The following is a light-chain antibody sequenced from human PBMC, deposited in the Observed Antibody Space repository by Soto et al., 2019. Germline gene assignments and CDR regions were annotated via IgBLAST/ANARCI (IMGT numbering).Light chain of an antibody. CDR1: RTINTY. CDR2: GAS. CDR3: QQTYSDIS. V-gene: IGKV1-39*01. Sequence: DVRMTQSPSSLSASVGDTIPITCRASRTINTYLNWFQQKPGEPPRLLIYGASTLHDGVPSRFSGSGSGADLTLTISGLQPEDFASYHCQQTYSDISFGGGTKVDIK. J-gene: IGKJ4*01.